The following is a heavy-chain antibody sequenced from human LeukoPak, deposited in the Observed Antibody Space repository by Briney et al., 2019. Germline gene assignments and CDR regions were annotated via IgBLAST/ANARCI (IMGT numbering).Heavy chain of an antibody. CDR3: AIRNSLDY. V-gene: IGHV3-30*04. J-gene: IGHJ4*02. CDR2: ISYDGSNK. CDR1: GFTFSSYA. D-gene: IGHD4-11*01. Sequence: GGSLRLSCAASGFTFSSYAMHWVRQAPGKGLEWVAVISYDGSNKYYADSVKGRSTISRDNSKNTLYLQMNSLRAEDTAVYYCAIRNSLDYWGQGTLVTVSS.